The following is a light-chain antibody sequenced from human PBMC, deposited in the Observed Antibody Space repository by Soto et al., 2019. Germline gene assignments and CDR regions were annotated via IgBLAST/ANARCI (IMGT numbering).Light chain of an antibody. CDR3: QESYNIHT. Sequence: DIQMTQSPSSLSASVGDRVTITCRASQTIAMYVNWFQQKPGKAPKPLIYTTSSLQSGVPPRFSGSGSETDFTLTISSLQLEDFATYYCQESYNIHTFGQGTKLEIK. CDR1: QTIAMY. CDR2: TTS. J-gene: IGKJ2*01. V-gene: IGKV1-39*01.